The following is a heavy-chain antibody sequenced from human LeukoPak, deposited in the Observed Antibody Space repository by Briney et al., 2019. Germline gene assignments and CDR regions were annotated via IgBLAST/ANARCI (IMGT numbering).Heavy chain of an antibody. D-gene: IGHD3-10*01. J-gene: IGHJ4*02. CDR2: INTDGSST. Sequence: PGGSLRLSCVASGFTLSRYWMHWVRQAPGKGLVWVSHINTDGSSTSYADSVEGRFTISRDNAKNTLYLQMNSLRAEDTAVYYCARFGWVPPTHFDYWGQGTLVTVSS. CDR1: GFTLSRYW. CDR3: ARFGWVPPTHFDY. V-gene: IGHV3-74*01.